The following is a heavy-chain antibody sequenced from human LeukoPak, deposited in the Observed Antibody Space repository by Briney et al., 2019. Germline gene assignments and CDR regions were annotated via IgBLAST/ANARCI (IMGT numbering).Heavy chain of an antibody. V-gene: IGHV4-39*01. Sequence: SETLCLTPTLSGGSISSSSYYWGWIRHPPGKGLEWIGSIYYSGSTYYNPSLKSRATISVDTSKNQFSLKLSSVTAADTAVYYCARQETSQSGYDPDAFDIWGQGTMVTVSS. J-gene: IGHJ3*02. D-gene: IGHD5-12*01. CDR3: ARQETSQSGYDPDAFDI. CDR2: IYYSGST. CDR1: GGSISSSSYY.